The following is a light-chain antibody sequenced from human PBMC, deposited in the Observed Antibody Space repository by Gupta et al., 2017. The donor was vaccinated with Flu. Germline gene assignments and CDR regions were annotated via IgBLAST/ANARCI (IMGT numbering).Light chain of an antibody. V-gene: IGLV4-69*01. CDR1: SGHSSYA. Sequence: QLVLTQSPSASASLGASVKLTCTLSSGHSSYAIAWHQQQPEKGPRYLMKLNSDGSHSKGDGIPDRFSGSSSGAERYLTISSLQSEEEADYYCQTWGTGRVFGGGTKLTVL. CDR2: LNSDGSH. J-gene: IGLJ3*02. CDR3: QTWGTGRV.